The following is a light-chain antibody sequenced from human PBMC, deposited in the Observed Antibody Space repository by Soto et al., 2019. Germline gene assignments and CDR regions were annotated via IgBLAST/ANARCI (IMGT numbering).Light chain of an antibody. CDR1: QSVSNNY. CDR3: QQYGSSGT. V-gene: IGKV3-20*01. J-gene: IGKJ1*01. CDR2: GAS. Sequence: EIVLTQSPGTLSLSPGERATLSCRASQSVSNNYLAWYQQKPGQAPRLLIYGASNRTTGIPDRFSGSGSETDFAPTISRLEPEDFAVSYCQQYGSSGTFGQGTKVEIK.